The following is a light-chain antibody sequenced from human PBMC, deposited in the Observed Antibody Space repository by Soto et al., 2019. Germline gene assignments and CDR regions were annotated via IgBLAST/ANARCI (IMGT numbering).Light chain of an antibody. CDR2: DVS. V-gene: IGLV2-14*01. J-gene: IGLJ1*01. CDR3: SSYKSSRTYV. CDR1: SSDVGGYNY. Sequence: QSVLTQPASVSGSPGQSITISCTGTSSDVGGYNYVSWYQQHPGKAPKLMIYDVSNRPSGISNRFSGSKSGNTASLTISGLQAEYEADYYCSSYKSSRTYVFGTGTEVTVL.